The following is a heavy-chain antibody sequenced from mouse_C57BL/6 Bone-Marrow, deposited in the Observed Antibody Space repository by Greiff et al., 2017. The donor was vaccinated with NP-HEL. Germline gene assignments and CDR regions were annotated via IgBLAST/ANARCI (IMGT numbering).Heavy chain of an antibody. CDR1: GFSFNTYA. D-gene: IGHD2-2*01. J-gene: IGHJ3*01. CDR3: VREGTMVTEFAY. V-gene: IGHV10-1*01. CDR2: IRSKSNNYAT. Sequence: EVQRVESGGGLVQPKGSLKLSCAASGFSFNTYAMNWVRQAPGKGLEWVARIRSKSNNYATYYADSVKDRFTISRDDSESMLYLQMNNLKTEDTAMYYCVREGTMVTEFAYWGQGTLVTVSA.